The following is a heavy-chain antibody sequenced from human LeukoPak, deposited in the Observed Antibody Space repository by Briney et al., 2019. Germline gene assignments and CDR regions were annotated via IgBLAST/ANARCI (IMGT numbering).Heavy chain of an antibody. J-gene: IGHJ5*02. V-gene: IGHV3-33*01. CDR1: GFIFSSYA. Sequence: PGRSLRLSCAASGFIFSSYAMHWVRQAPGTGLEWVAVIWSDGSNKYYADSVKGRFNISRDNPKNTLYLQMNSLRDEDTAVYYCARGIAAAGNPNWFDPWGQGTLVTVSS. CDR3: ARGIAAAGNPNWFDP. CDR2: IWSDGSNK. D-gene: IGHD6-13*01.